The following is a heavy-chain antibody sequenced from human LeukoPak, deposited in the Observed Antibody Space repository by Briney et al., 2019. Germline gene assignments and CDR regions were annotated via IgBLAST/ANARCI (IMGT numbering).Heavy chain of an antibody. Sequence: GGSLRLSCAASGFTFDDYGMSWVRQAPGKGLEWVSGINWNGGSTGYADSVKGRFTISRGNAKNSLYLQMNSLRAEDTALYYCARVRAATDYDYVWGSYRSFDYWGQGTLVTVSS. J-gene: IGHJ4*02. CDR1: GFTFDDYG. CDR3: ARVRAATDYDYVWGSYRSFDY. D-gene: IGHD3-16*02. V-gene: IGHV3-20*04. CDR2: INWNGGST.